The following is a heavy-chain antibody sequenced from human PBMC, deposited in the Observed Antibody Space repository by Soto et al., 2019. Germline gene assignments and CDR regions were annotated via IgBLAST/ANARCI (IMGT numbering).Heavy chain of an antibody. J-gene: IGHJ3*02. V-gene: IGHV4-59*01. CDR3: AASSVYCSGGSCYDGDNDAFDI. Sequence: SNWSRQAPGKGLEWIGYIYYSGSTNYNASPKSRVTISVDTSKNQFSLKLSSVTAADTAVYYCAASSVYCSGGSCYDGDNDAFDIWGQGTMVTVSS. CDR2: IYYSGST. D-gene: IGHD2-15*01.